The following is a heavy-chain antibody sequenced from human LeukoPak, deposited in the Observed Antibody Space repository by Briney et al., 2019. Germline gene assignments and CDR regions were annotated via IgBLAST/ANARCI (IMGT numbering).Heavy chain of an antibody. Sequence: SETLSLTCTVSDYSISSGYSWVWIRQPPGKGLEWIGSIYHSGSAYYTPSLKSRVTISVDTSKNQFSLKLSSVTAADTAVYYCARALGIRTWYFDLWGRGTLVTVSS. CDR2: IYHSGSA. CDR1: DYSISSGYS. J-gene: IGHJ2*01. CDR3: ARALGIRTWYFDL. D-gene: IGHD5-18*01. V-gene: IGHV4-38-2*02.